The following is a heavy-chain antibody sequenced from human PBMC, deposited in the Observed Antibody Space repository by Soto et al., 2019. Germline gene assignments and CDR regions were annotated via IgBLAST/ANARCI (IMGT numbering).Heavy chain of an antibody. V-gene: IGHV3-23*01. J-gene: IGHJ4*02. Sequence: EVQLLESGGGLVQPGGSLRLSCAASGFTFSSYGMTWVRQAPGKGLEWVSFSSATGAGTYYADSVKGRFTISRDNSKITLYLQMTSLRADYTAGYYCTKDRRAGGNYGFYSDFWGQGALVIVSS. CDR3: TKDRRAGGNYGFYSDF. D-gene: IGHD1-7*01. CDR2: SSATGAGT. CDR1: GFTFSSYG.